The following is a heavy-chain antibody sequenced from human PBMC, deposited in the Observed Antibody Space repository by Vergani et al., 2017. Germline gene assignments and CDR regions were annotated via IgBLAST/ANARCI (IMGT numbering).Heavy chain of an antibody. V-gene: IGHV3-30*18. CDR3: AKELSDYYYYYGMDV. D-gene: IGHD3-16*02. CDR2: ISYDGSNK. Sequence: QVQLVESGGCVVQPGRSLRLSCAASGFTFSSYGMHWVRQAPGKGLEWVAVISYDGSNKYYADSVKGRFTISRDNSKNTLYLQMNSLRAEDTAVYYCAKELSDYYYYYGMDVWGQGTTVTGSS. CDR1: GFTFSSYG. J-gene: IGHJ6*02.